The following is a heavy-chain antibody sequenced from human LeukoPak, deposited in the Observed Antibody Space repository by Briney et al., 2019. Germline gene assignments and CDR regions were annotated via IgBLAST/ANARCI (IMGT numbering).Heavy chain of an antibody. CDR1: GFTFSTYS. D-gene: IGHD3-10*01. V-gene: IGHV3-21*01. J-gene: IGHJ4*02. Sequence: GGSLRLSCAASGFTFSTYSMNWVRQAPGKGLEWVSSISGSSAYIYYADSVKGRFTISRDNAKNSLYLQMNSLRAEDTAVYYRARDRTMVRGIIITDLGYWGQGTLVTVSS. CDR2: ISGSSAYI. CDR3: ARDRTMVRGIIITDLGY.